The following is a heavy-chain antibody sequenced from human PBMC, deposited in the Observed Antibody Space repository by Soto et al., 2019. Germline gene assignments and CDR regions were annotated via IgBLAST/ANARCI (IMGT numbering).Heavy chain of an antibody. J-gene: IGHJ4*02. D-gene: IGHD3-10*01. Sequence: ASVKVSCKASGYTFTGYYMHWVRQAPGQGLEWMGWINPNSGGTNYAQKFQGWVTMTRDTSISTAYMELSRLGSDDTAVYYCARSLDYGSGTYYYYFDYWGQGTLVTVSS. CDR3: ARSLDYGSGTYYYYFDY. CDR2: INPNSGGT. CDR1: GYTFTGYY. V-gene: IGHV1-2*04.